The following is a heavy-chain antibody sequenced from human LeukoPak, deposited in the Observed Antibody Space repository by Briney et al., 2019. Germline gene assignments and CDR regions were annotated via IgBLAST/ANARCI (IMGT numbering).Heavy chain of an antibody. D-gene: IGHD5-12*01. CDR3: ARDHLGRGYLDP. Sequence: SQTLSLTCAVSGGSISSGGYSWSWIRQPPGKGLEWIGYIYHSGSTYYNPSLKSRVTISVDRSKNQFSLKLSSVTAADTAVYYCARDHLGRGYLDPWGQGTLVTVSS. V-gene: IGHV4-30-2*01. J-gene: IGHJ5*02. CDR2: IYHSGST. CDR1: GGSISSGGYS.